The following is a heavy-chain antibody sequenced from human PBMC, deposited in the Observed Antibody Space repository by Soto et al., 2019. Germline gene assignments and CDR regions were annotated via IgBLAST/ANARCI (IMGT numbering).Heavy chain of an antibody. D-gene: IGHD6-6*01. V-gene: IGHV1-46*01. CDR1: GYTFTSYY. J-gene: IGHJ6*02. Sequence: ASVKVSCKASGYTFTSYYMHWVRQAPGQGLEWMGIINPSVGSTTYAQRFQGRVTMTRDTSTSTVYMELSSLRSEDTAVYYCARGIAARPNYYNGMDVWGQGTTVTVSS. CDR2: INPSVGST. CDR3: ARGIAARPNYYNGMDV.